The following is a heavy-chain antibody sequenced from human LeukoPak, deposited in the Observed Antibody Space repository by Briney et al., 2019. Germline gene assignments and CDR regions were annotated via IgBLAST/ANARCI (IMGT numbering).Heavy chain of an antibody. Sequence: ASVKVSCKASGYTFTGYYMHWVRQAPGQGLEWMGWINPNSGGTNYAQKFQGRVTMTRDTSISTAYMELSRLRSDDTAVYYCARGFTIFGVVPPMVAESDAFDIWGQGTMVTVSS. CDR3: ARGFTIFGVVPPMVAESDAFDI. D-gene: IGHD3-3*01. CDR2: INPNSGGT. CDR1: GYTFTGYY. V-gene: IGHV1-2*02. J-gene: IGHJ3*02.